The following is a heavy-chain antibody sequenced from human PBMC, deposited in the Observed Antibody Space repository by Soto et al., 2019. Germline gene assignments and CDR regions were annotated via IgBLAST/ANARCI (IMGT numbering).Heavy chain of an antibody. Sequence: ASVKVSCKAAGYTFTGYYMHWVRQAPGQGLEWMGWINPNSGGTNYAQKFQGRVTMTRDTSISTAYMELSRLRSDDTAVYYCARYSGLGYYYYGMDVPGQAITVTVSS. J-gene: IGHJ6*02. CDR1: GYTFTGYY. CDR3: ARYSGLGYYYYGMDV. V-gene: IGHV1-2*02. D-gene: IGHD1-26*01. CDR2: INPNSGGT.